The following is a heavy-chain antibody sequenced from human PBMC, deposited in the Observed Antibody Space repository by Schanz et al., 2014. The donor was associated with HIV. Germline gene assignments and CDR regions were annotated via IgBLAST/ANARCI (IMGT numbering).Heavy chain of an antibody. D-gene: IGHD3-9*01. CDR1: GYTFTNYG. V-gene: IGHV1-18*01. CDR3: ARTDYDILTGYSLGYYGMDV. J-gene: IGHJ6*02. CDR2: ISGYIGNT. Sequence: QVQLVQSGAEVKKPGASVTVSCKASGYTFTNYGINWVRQAPGQGLEWMGWISGYIGNTNYAQKLQGRVTMTTDTSTSTAYMELRSLRSDDTAVYYCARTDYDILTGYSLGYYGMDVWGQGTTVTVSS.